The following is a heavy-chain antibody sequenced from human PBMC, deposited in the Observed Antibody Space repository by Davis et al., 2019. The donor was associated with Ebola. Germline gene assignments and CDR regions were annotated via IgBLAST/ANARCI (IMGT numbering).Heavy chain of an antibody. D-gene: IGHD4-11*01. CDR1: GFTFSSYE. CDR2: ISSSSSYI. V-gene: IGHV3-21*04. J-gene: IGHJ4*02. CDR3: AKLNTVTTWPVVGY. Sequence: GESLKISCAASGFTFSSYEMNWVRQAPGKGLEWVSSISSSSSYIYYADSVKGRFTISRDNAKNSLYLQMNSLRAEDTAVYYCAKLNTVTTWPVVGYWGQGTLVTVSS.